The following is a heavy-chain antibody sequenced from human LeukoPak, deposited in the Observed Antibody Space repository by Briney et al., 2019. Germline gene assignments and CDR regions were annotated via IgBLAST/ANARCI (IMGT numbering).Heavy chain of an antibody. D-gene: IGHD2-15*01. J-gene: IGHJ4*02. CDR1: GGSISSGGYY. CDR2: IYYSGST. V-gene: IGHV4-39*01. Sequence: SETLSLTCTVSGGSISSGGYYWGWIRQPPGKGLEWIGSIYYSGSTYYNPSLKSRVTISVDTSKNQFSLKLSSVTAADTAVYYCARRGCSGGSCFYYWGQGTLVTVSS. CDR3: ARRGCSGGSCFYY.